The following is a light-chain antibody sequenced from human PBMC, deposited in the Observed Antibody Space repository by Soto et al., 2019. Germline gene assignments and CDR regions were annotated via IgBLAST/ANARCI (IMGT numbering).Light chain of an antibody. CDR1: TGAVTSGYY. J-gene: IGLJ2*01. Sequence: QAVVTQEPSLTVSPGGTVTLTCASSTGAVTSGYYPNWFQRKPGQAPRALIYSTSNKYSWTPARFSGSLLGGKAALTLSGVQPEDEAEYYCLLYYGGQLGVFGGGTTVTVL. CDR2: STS. V-gene: IGLV7-43*01. CDR3: LLYYGGQLGV.